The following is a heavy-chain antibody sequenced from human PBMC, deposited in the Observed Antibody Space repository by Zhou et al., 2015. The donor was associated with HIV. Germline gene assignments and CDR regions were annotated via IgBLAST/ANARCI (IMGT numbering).Heavy chain of an antibody. CDR2: IIPIFGTP. CDR1: SYA. CDR3: AAGYEAFGEF. Sequence: SYAISWVRQAPGQGLEWMGGIIPIFGTPNYAQKFQGRVTVTADEFTNTAYMEVSSLRSEDTAVYYCAAGYEAFGEFWGQGTLVTVSS. D-gene: IGHD3-10*01. V-gene: IGHV1-69*01. J-gene: IGHJ4*02.